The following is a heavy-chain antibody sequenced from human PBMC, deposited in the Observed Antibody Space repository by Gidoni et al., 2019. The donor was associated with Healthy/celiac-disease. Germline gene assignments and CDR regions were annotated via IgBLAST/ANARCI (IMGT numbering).Heavy chain of an antibody. CDR1: GFPFRSYG. CDR3: AKGGAYSSSWYYFDY. Sequence: QVQLVESGGGVVQPGRSLRLSCSASGFPFRSYGMHWVRQAPGKGLEWVAVISYDGSNKYYADSVKGRFTISRDNSKNTLYLQMNSLRAEDTAVYYCAKGGAYSSSWYYFDYWGQGTLVTVSS. CDR2: ISYDGSNK. V-gene: IGHV3-30*18. J-gene: IGHJ4*02. D-gene: IGHD6-13*01.